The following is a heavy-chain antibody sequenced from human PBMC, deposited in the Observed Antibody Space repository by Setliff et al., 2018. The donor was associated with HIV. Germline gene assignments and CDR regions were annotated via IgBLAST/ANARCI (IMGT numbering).Heavy chain of an antibody. CDR2: INPNSGGT. V-gene: IGHV1-2*06. CDR1: GYTFTGYY. J-gene: IGHJ6*02. CDR3: ARRSGYAWGGAYYYGMDV. D-gene: IGHD5-12*01. Sequence: ASVKVSCKASGYTFTGYYMHWVRQAPGQGLEWMGRINPNSGGTNYARKFQGRVTMTRDTSITTAYMELSRLRSDDTAVYYCARRSGYAWGGAYYYGMDVWGQGTTVTVSS.